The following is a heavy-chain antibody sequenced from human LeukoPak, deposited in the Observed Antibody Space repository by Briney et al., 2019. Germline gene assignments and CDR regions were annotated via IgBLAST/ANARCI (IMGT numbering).Heavy chain of an antibody. D-gene: IGHD6-19*01. CDR3: ARSVSSGWSYYFDY. V-gene: IGHV4-30-2*01. J-gene: IGHJ4*02. CDR1: GGSISSGGYS. Sequence: SETLSLTCAVSGGSISSGGYSWSWIRQPPGKGLEWIGYIYHSGSTYYNPSLKSRVTISVDRSKNQFSLKLSSVTAADTAVYYCARSVSSGWSYYFDYWGQGTLVTVSS. CDR2: IYHSGST.